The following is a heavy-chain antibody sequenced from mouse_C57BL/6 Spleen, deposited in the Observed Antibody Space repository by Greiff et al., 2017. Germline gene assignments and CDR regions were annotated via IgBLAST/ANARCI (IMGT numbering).Heavy chain of an antibody. J-gene: IGHJ1*03. Sequence: VQLQQSGAELVKPGASVKISCKASGYAFSSYWMNWVKQRPGKGLEWIGQIYPGDGDTNYNGKFKGKATLTADKSSSTAYMQLSSLTSEDSAVYFCARAIYYYGSSYGYFDVWGTGTTVTVSS. D-gene: IGHD1-1*01. CDR2: IYPGDGDT. CDR3: ARAIYYYGSSYGYFDV. V-gene: IGHV1-80*01. CDR1: GYAFSSYW.